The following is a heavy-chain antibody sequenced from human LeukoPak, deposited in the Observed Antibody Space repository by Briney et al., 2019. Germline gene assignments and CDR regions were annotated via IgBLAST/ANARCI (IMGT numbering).Heavy chain of an antibody. J-gene: IGHJ4*02. CDR1: GFTFSSYS. V-gene: IGHV3-21*01. CDR2: ISSSGTYI. CDR3: ASEPHY. Sequence: GGSLRLSCAASGFTFSSYSINWVRQAPGKGLEWVSSISSSGTYIYYADSLRGRFTISRDNANNSLYLQIHSLRVEDTAVYYCASEPHYWGQGTLVTVSS.